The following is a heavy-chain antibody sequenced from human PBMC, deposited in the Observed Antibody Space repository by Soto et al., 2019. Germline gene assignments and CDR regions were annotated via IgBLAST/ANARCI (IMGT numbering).Heavy chain of an antibody. J-gene: IGHJ4*02. Sequence: GGSLRLSCAASGFTFTEYPMSWVRQAPGKGLEWVSAISGSGDHTYYADSVKGRFTISRDNSKNTLYLQMNSLTAEDTAIYFCAKSFLDTTAWQYYFDSWGQGTLVTVSS. CDR1: GFTFTEYP. CDR2: ISGSGDHT. CDR3: AKSFLDTTAWQYYFDS. D-gene: IGHD5-18*01. V-gene: IGHV3-23*01.